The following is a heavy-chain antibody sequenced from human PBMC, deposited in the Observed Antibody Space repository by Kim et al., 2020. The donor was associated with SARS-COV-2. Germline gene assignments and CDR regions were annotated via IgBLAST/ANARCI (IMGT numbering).Heavy chain of an antibody. Sequence: GGSLRLSCAASGFTVSTKYMTWVRQAPGKAPEWVAIIYEDASTYYAGSVKGRFTISRDNSKNTVYLQLNSLRDEDTAVYYCTRELEYWGQGTLVTVSS. J-gene: IGHJ4*02. CDR3: TRELEY. CDR1: GFTVSTKY. CDR2: IYEDAST. V-gene: IGHV3-53*01.